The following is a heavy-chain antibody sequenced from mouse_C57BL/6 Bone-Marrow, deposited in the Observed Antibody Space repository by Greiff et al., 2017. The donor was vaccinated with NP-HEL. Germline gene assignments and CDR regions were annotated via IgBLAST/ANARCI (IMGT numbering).Heavy chain of an antibody. D-gene: IGHD1-1*01. CDR1: GYSFTDYN. Sequence: EVKLQESGPELVKPGASVKISCKASGYSFTDYNMNWVKQSNGKSLEWIGVINPNYGTTSYNQKFKGKATLTVDQSSSTAYMQLNSLTSEDSAVYYCAFYYYGSSPYYFDYWGQGTTLTVSS. V-gene: IGHV1-39*01. J-gene: IGHJ2*01. CDR3: AFYYYGSSPYYFDY. CDR2: INPNYGTT.